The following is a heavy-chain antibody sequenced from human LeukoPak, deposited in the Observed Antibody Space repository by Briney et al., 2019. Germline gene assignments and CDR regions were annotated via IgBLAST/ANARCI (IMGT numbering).Heavy chain of an antibody. J-gene: IGHJ4*02. CDR1: GLTFTDFW. CDR2: INPDGNEK. CDR3: SGRDSSRSPRAY. Sequence: GGSLRLSCAASGLTFTDFWMNWVRLTPGRGLEWLANINPDGNEKYYVDSVKGRFAISRDNAKNQVYLEMNSLRAEDTGVYYCSGRDSSRSPRAYWGQGTLVSVSS. D-gene: IGHD2-2*01. V-gene: IGHV3-7*01.